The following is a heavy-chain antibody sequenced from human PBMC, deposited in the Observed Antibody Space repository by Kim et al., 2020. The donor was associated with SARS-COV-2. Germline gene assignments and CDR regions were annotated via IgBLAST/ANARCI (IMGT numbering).Heavy chain of an antibody. V-gene: IGHV3-23*01. J-gene: IGHJ5*01. CDR2: INAYDNGT. CDR3: VKDKWPRHYYGCFDS. Sequence: GGSLRLSCVASGFNFYIFSMSWVRQTAGKEMEWISAINAYDNGTYSANSVKGRFTITRDDSRNTVVLHMGSLRVDDTAIYYCVKDKWPRHYYGCFDSWAHGIHVTVSS. CDR1: GFNFYIFS. D-gene: IGHD3-10*01.